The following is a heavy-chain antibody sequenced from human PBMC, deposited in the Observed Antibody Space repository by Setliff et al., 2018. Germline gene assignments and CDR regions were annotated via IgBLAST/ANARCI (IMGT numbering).Heavy chain of an antibody. D-gene: IGHD1-26*01. CDR2: IFSSGST. J-gene: IGHJ4*02. CDR3: ARDSESGTYT. Sequence: PSETLSLTCSVSGDSMSGYYWSWLRQPAGEGLEWIGRIFSSGSTNYNPSLKSRVTMSVDTSGQQFSLKLTSVTAADTAVYYCARDSESGTYTWGQGTLVTVSS. CDR1: GDSMSGYY. V-gene: IGHV4-4*07.